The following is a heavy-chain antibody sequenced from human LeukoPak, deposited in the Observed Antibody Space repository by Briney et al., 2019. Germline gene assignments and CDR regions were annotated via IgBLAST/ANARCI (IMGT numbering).Heavy chain of an antibody. Sequence: SETLSLTCTVSGGSISSSSYYWGWIRQPPGKGLEWIGSIYYSGSTYYNPSLKSRVTISVDTSKNQFSLKLSSVTAADTAVYYCARGGGYSSSRWSYWGQGTLVTVSS. CDR3: ARGGGYSSSRWSY. V-gene: IGHV4-39*01. CDR1: GGSISSSSYY. D-gene: IGHD6-13*01. CDR2: IYYSGST. J-gene: IGHJ4*02.